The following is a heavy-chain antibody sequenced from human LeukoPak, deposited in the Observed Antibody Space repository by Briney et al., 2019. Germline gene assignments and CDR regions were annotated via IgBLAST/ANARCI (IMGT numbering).Heavy chain of an antibody. CDR1: GYSFTSYW. D-gene: IGHD3-10*01. Sequence: GESLKISCKGSGYSFTSYWIGWVRQMPGKGLEGMGIIYPGDSDTRYSPSSQGQVTISAAKSISTAYLRWSSLKASDTAMYYCARGITMVRGVSSGRGWFDPWGQGTLVTVSS. V-gene: IGHV5-51*01. J-gene: IGHJ5*02. CDR3: ARGITMVRGVSSGRGWFDP. CDR2: IYPGDSDT.